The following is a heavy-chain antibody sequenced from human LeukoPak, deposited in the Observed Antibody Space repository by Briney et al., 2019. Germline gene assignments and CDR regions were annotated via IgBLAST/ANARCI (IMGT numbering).Heavy chain of an antibody. CDR3: ARDPGSSAFDY. J-gene: IGHJ4*02. CDR1: GFTFTNYW. Sequence: GGSLRLSCAASGFTFTNYWKTWVRQAPGKGLEFVANINQDESVKNYVDSVKGRFTISRDNAENSLHLQMNSLRVEDTAVYYCARDPGSSAFDYWGQGTLVTVSS. V-gene: IGHV3-7*01. CDR2: INQDESVK. D-gene: IGHD5/OR15-5a*01.